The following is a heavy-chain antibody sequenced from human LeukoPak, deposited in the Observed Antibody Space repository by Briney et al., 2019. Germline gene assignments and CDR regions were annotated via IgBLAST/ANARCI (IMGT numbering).Heavy chain of an antibody. D-gene: IGHD4-17*01. V-gene: IGHV4-59*01. J-gene: IGHJ6*02. Sequence: SETLSLTCTVSGGSINTYYWSWIRQPPGKGLEWIGYIYYRGNTNYNPSLKSRVTISVDTSKNQFSLKLSSVTAADTAVYYCAREDPQTTVPEGMDVWGQGTTVTVSS. CDR2: IYYRGNT. CDR1: GGSINTYY. CDR3: AREDPQTTVPEGMDV.